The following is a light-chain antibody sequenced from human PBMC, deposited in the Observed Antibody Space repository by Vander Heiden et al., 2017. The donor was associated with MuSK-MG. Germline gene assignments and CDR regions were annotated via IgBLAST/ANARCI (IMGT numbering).Light chain of an antibody. Sequence: IQLTQSPSPLSASVGDAVNVSWRASQVIRDALVWYQQRPGAAPKLLIYGGSKLQVGDPSRFRGSGSGADYTLTISDLQPEDFATYYCQQYLTTPRTFGQGTRVDIK. CDR2: GGS. CDR1: QVIRDA. J-gene: IGKJ1*01. CDR3: QQYLTTPRT. V-gene: IGKV1-NL1*01.